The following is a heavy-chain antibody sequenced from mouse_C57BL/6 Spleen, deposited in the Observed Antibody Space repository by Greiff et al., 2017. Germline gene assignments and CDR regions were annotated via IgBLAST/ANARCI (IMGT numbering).Heavy chain of an antibody. V-gene: IGHV1-55*01. CDR3: ARETITTVVATNYFDY. CDR2: IYPGSGST. D-gene: IGHD1-1*01. J-gene: IGHJ2*01. Sequence: QVQLQQPGAELVKPGASVKMSCKASGYTFTSYWITWVKQRPGQGLEWIGDIYPGSGSTNYNEKFKSKATLTVDKSSSTAYMELSSLTSEDAAVYYGARETITTVVATNYFDYWGQGTTLTVSS. CDR1: GYTFTSYW.